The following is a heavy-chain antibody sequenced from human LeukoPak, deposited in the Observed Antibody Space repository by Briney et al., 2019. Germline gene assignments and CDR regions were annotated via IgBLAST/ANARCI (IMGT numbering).Heavy chain of an antibody. Sequence: KPSETLSLTCAVYGGSFSGYYWSWIRQPPGKGLEWIAEINHSGSTNYNPSLKSRVTISVDTSKNQFSLKLSSVTAADTAVYYCARVRYCSGGSCYKLGVYVFDIWGQGTMVTVSS. CDR1: GGSFSGYY. CDR3: ARVRYCSGGSCYKLGVYVFDI. V-gene: IGHV4-34*01. CDR2: INHSGST. J-gene: IGHJ3*02. D-gene: IGHD2-15*01.